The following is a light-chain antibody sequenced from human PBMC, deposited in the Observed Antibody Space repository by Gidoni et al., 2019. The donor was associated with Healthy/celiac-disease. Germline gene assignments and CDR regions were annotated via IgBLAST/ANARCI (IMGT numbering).Light chain of an antibody. V-gene: IGKV3-15*01. CDR1: QSVSSN. Sequence: EIVMTQSPATLSVSPGERATLSCRASQSVSSNLAWYQQKPGQAPRHLIYGASTRATGIPARFSGSGSGTEFTLTISSLQSEDFAVYYCQQYNNWPGFTFGPGTKVDIK. CDR2: GAS. CDR3: QQYNNWPGFT. J-gene: IGKJ3*01.